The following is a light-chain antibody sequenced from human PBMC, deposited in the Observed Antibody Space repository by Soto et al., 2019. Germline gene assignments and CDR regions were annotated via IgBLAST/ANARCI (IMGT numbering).Light chain of an antibody. CDR2: NNN. V-gene: IGLV1-44*01. CDR3: AAWDDSLNAVV. J-gene: IGLJ2*01. CDR1: HANIGTNT. Sequence: QPVLTQPPSASGAPGQRVTISCSGSHANIGTNTVNWYQQLAGTAPKLVIFNNNRRPSGVPDRFSGSKSGAGASLAISRLQSEDEADYFCAAWDDSLNAVVFGGGTKLTVL.